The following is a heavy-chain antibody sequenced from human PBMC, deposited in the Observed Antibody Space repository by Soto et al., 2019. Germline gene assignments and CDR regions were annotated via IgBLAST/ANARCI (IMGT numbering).Heavy chain of an antibody. D-gene: IGHD2-15*01. J-gene: IGHJ4*02. CDR1: GGSFSGYY. V-gene: IGHV4-34*01. CDR2: INHSGST. Sequence: ASETLSLTCAVYGGSFSGYYWSWIRQPPGKGLEWIGEINHSGSTNYNPSLKSRVTISVDTSKNQFSLKLSSVTAADTAVYYCARGIVVVAARYYFGYWGQGTLVTVS. CDR3: ARGIVVVAARYYFGY.